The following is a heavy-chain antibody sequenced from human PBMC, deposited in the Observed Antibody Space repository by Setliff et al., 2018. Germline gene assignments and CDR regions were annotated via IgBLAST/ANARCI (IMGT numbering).Heavy chain of an antibody. CDR1: GFTLRNSG. D-gene: IGHD6-19*01. CDR2: ISYDGFKI. J-gene: IGHJ1*01. CDR3: AREGSIGWSQYFHH. V-gene: IGHV3-30*03. Sequence: SCAASGFTLRNSGMHWVRRAPGRGLEWVTFISYDGFKIYYAESVKGRFTISRDISTNTLFLEIDSLRSEDTGLYYCAREGSIGWSQYFHHWGQGTPVTVSS.